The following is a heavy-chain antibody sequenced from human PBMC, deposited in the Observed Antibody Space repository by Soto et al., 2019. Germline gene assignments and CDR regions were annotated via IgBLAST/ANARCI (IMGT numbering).Heavy chain of an antibody. CDR2: IKQDGSEK. Sequence: GGSLRLSCAASGFTFSSYWMSWVRQAPGKGLEWVANIKQDGSEKYYVDSVKGRFTISRDNAKNSLYLQMNSLRAEDTAVYYCARENDQDIVVVVAATPIPSDGYYYYYYMDVWGKGTTVTVSS. D-gene: IGHD2-15*01. CDR3: ARENDQDIVVVVAATPIPSDGYYYYYYMDV. J-gene: IGHJ6*03. CDR1: GFTFSSYW. V-gene: IGHV3-7*01.